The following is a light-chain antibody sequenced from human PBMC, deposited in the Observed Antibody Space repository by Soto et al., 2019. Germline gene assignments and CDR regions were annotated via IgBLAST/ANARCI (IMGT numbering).Light chain of an antibody. J-gene: IGKJ4*01. CDR2: DAF. Sequence: EIVMTQSPATLSVSPGERATLSCRASQSVSSNLAWYQQKPGQAPRLLIYDAFTRATGIPARFSGSGSGTEDTLTIISMQFIDSAVYYVHHCRWHRFTVTFGGGTKVEIK. CDR3: HHCRWHRFTVT. CDR1: QSVSSN. V-gene: IGKV3-15*01.